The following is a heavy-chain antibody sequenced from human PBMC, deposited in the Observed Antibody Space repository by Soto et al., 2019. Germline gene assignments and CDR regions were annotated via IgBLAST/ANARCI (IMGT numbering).Heavy chain of an antibody. CDR3: AKEKRGYSYGGQSYYYYYGMDV. V-gene: IGHV3-30*18. CDR1: GFTFSSYG. D-gene: IGHD5-18*01. J-gene: IGHJ6*02. Sequence: QVQLVESGGGVVQPGRSLRLSCAASGFTFSSYGMHWVRQAPGKGLEWVAVISYDGSNKYYADSVKGRFTISRDNSKNTLYLQMNSLRAEDTAVYYCAKEKRGYSYGGQSYYYYYGMDVWGQGTTVTVSS. CDR2: ISYDGSNK.